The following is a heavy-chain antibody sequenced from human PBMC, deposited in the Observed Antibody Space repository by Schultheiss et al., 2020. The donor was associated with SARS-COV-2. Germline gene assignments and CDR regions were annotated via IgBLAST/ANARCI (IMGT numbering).Heavy chain of an antibody. CDR1: GFTFSSYA. CDR3: ARDPKLVLPGAFDI. J-gene: IGHJ3*02. V-gene: IGHV3-23*01. D-gene: IGHD3-10*01. Sequence: GESLKISCAASGFTFSSYAMHWVRQAPGKGLEWVSAISGSGGSTYYADSVKGRFTISRDNSKNTLYLQMNSLRAEDTAVYYCARDPKLVLPGAFDIWGQGTMVTVSS. CDR2: ISGSGGST.